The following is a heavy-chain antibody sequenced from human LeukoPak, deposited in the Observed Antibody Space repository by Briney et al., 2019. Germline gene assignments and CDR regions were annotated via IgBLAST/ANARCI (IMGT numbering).Heavy chain of an antibody. Sequence: GASVKVSCKASGYTFTSYAMHWVRQAPGQRLEWMGWINAGNGNTKYSQKFQGRVTITRDTSASTAYMELSSLRPEDTAVYYCASSLIEVAGTAPWGQGTLVTVSS. D-gene: IGHD6-19*01. CDR2: INAGNGNT. CDR3: ASSLIEVAGTAP. CDR1: GYTFTSYA. J-gene: IGHJ5*02. V-gene: IGHV1-3*01.